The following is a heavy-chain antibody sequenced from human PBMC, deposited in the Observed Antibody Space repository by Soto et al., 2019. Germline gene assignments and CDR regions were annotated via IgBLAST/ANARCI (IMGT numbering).Heavy chain of an antibody. Sequence: QVQLVQSGAEVKKPGSSVKVSCKASGGTFSSYTISWVRQAPGQGLEWMGRIIPILGIANYAQKFQGRVTSTADKSTSTAYMELSSLRSEDTAVYYCARDSATVVTPFDYWGQGTLVTVSS. CDR3: ARDSATVVTPFDY. D-gene: IGHD4-17*01. CDR1: GGTFSSYT. V-gene: IGHV1-69*08. J-gene: IGHJ4*02. CDR2: IIPILGIA.